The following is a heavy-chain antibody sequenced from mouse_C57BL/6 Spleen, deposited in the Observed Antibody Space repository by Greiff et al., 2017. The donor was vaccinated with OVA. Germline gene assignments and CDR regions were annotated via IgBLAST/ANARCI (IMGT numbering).Heavy chain of an antibody. CDR1: GYAFSSYW. CDR3: AREGGTAFDY. V-gene: IGHV1-80*01. J-gene: IGHJ2*01. D-gene: IGHD3-3*01. Sequence: QVHVKQSGAELVKPGASVKISCKASGYAFSSYWMNWVKQRPGKGLEWIGQIYPGDGDTNYNGKFKGKATLTADKSSSTAYMQLSSLTSEDSAVYFCAREGGTAFDYWGQGTTLTVSS. CDR2: IYPGDGDT.